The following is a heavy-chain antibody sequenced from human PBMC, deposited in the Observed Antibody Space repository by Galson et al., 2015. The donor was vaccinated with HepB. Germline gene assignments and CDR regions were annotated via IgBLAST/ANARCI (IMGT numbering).Heavy chain of an antibody. V-gene: IGHV5-51*01. CDR1: GYSFTSYW. J-gene: IGHJ4*02. D-gene: IGHD2-15*01. Sequence: QSGAEVKKPGESLKIFCKGPGYSFTSYWIGWVRQMPGKGLEWMGIIYPGDSDTRYSPSFQGQVTISADKSISTAYLQWSRLKASDTAMYYCARHLPDCSGSSCYITFDYWGQGTLVTVSS. CDR2: IYPGDSDT. CDR3: ARHLPDCSGSSCYITFDY.